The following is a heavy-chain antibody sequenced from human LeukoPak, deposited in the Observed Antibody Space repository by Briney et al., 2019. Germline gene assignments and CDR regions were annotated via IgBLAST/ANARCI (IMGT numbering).Heavy chain of an antibody. CDR2: IYPGDSDT. Sequence: GESLKISCKGSGYSFTSYWIGWVRQMRGKGLEWVGIIYPGDSDTRYSPSFQGQVTISADKSITTAYLQWSSLKASDTATYYCARLTTVTKSYFDYWGQGTLVTVSS. CDR3: ARLTTVTKSYFDY. V-gene: IGHV5-51*01. D-gene: IGHD4-17*01. J-gene: IGHJ4*02. CDR1: GYSFTSYW.